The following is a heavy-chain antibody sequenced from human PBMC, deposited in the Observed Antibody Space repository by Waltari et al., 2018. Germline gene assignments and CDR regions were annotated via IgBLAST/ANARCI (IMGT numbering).Heavy chain of an antibody. Sequence: EGQLVESGGGLVQPGGSLRLSCVASGFSFSDAWMNWVRQAPGKGLEWVGRIKRQSDGGTTGYATPVKGRFIISRDDSKNTLSLQMNSLKTEDTAVYYCTTGRDEIWGQGSLVTVSS. V-gene: IGHV3-15*07. J-gene: IGHJ4*02. CDR2: IKRQSDGGTT. CDR3: TTGRDEI. CDR1: GFSFSDAW.